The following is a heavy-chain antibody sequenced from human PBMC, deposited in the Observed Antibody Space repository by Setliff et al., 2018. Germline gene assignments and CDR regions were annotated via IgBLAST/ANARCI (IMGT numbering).Heavy chain of an antibody. CDR3: ARKVEQWLTPHFDY. Sequence: SETLSLTCTVSGGSISSGGYYWSWIRQHPGKGLEWIGYIYYSGSTYYNPSLKSRVTISVDTSKNQFSLELSSVTAADTAVYYCARKVEQWLTPHFDYWGQGALVTVSS. CDR1: GGSISSGGYY. J-gene: IGHJ4*02. CDR2: IYYSGST. V-gene: IGHV4-31*03. D-gene: IGHD6-19*01.